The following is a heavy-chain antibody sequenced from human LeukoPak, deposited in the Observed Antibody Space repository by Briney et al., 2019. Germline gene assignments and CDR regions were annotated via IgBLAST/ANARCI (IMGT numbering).Heavy chain of an antibody. CDR1: GFTFSSYW. D-gene: IGHD5-18*01. J-gene: IGHJ3*02. CDR2: INSDGSST. Sequence: GGSLRLSCAASGFTFSSYWMHWVRQAPGKGLVWVSRINSDGSSTSYADSVKGRFTISRDNAKNTLYLQMNSLRAEDTAVYYCAREGAMANAFAIWGQGTMVTVSS. CDR3: AREGAMANAFAI. V-gene: IGHV3-74*01.